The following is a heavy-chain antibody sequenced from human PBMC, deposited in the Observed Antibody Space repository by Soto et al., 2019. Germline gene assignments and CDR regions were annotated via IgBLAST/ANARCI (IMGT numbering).Heavy chain of an antibody. J-gene: IGHJ4*02. V-gene: IGHV4-39*01. Sequence: QLQLQESGPGLVKPSETLSLTCTVSGGSISSSSYYWGWIRQPPGKGLEWIGSIYYSGSTYYNPSLKSRVTISVDTSKNRFSLKLSSVTAADTAVYYCARQPTYDILTGCFLNWGRGTLVTVSS. CDR2: IYYSGST. D-gene: IGHD3-9*01. CDR1: GGSISSSSYY. CDR3: ARQPTYDILTGCFLN.